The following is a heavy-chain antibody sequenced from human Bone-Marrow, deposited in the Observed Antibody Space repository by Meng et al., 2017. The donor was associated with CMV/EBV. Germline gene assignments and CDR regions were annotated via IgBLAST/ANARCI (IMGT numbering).Heavy chain of an antibody. CDR2: TSSSSSYI. D-gene: IGHD6-13*01. V-gene: IGHV3-21*01. Sequence: GESLKISCAASGFTFSSYSMNWVRQAPGKGLEWVSSTSSSSSYIYYADSVKGRFTISRDNAKNSLYLQMNSLRAEDTAVYYCARGRYSSSWYVSGSYYYYYYGMDVWGQGTTVTVSS. CDR1: GFTFSSYS. J-gene: IGHJ6*02. CDR3: ARGRYSSSWYVSGSYYYYYYGMDV.